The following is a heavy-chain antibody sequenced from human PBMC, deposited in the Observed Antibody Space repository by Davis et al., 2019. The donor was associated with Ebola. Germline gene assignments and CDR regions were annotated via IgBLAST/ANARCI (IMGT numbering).Heavy chain of an antibody. CDR1: GGTFSSYA. CDR2: IIPILGIA. D-gene: IGHD3-22*01. J-gene: IGHJ3*02. V-gene: IGHV1-69*04. CDR3: ARRSIHYDSSGYYHDAFDI. Sequence: AASVKVSCKASGGTFSSYAISWVRQAPGQGLEWMGRIIPILGIANYAQKFQGRVTITADKSTSTAYMELSSVTAADTAVYYCARRSIHYDSSGYYHDAFDIWGQGTMVTVSS.